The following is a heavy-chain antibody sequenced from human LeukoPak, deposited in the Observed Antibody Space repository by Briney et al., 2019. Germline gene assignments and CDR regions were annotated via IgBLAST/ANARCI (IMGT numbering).Heavy chain of an antibody. V-gene: IGHV3-23*01. J-gene: IGHJ4*02. CDR2: ISGSGGST. Sequence: GGSLRLSCAASGFTLSSYAMSWVRQAPGKGLEWVSAISGSGGSTYYADSVKGRFTISRDNSKNTLYLQMNSLRAEDTAVYYCAKDRSSDMITFGGWGDYFDYWGQGTLVTVSS. CDR1: GFTLSSYA. D-gene: IGHD3-16*01. CDR3: AKDRSSDMITFGGWGDYFDY.